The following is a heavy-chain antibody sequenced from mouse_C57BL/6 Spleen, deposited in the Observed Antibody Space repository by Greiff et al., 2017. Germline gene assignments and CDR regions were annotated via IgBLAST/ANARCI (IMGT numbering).Heavy chain of an antibody. CDR1: GYTFTSYW. D-gene: IGHD4-1*01. V-gene: IGHV1-64*01. CDR3: ARELGRMDFDY. J-gene: IGHJ2*01. CDR2: IHTNSGST. Sequence: QVQLKESGAELVKPGASVKLSCKASGYTFTSYWMHWVKQRPGQGLEWIGMIHTNSGSTNYNEKFKSKATLTVDKSSSTAYMQLSSLTSEDSAVYYCARELGRMDFDYWGQGTTLTVSS.